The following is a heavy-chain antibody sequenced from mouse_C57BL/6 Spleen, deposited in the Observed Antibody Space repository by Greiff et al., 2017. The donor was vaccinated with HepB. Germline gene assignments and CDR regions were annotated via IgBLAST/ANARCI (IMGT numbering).Heavy chain of an antibody. J-gene: IGHJ2*01. Sequence: VQLQQPGAELVKPGASVKLSCKASGYTFTSYWMQWVKQRPGQGLEWIGEIDPSDSYTNYNQKFKGKATLTVDTSSSTAYMQLSSLTSEDSAVYYCARSDYGYEHFFDYWGQGTTLTVSS. D-gene: IGHD2-2*01. CDR2: IDPSDSYT. CDR3: ARSDYGYEHFFDY. V-gene: IGHV1-50*01. CDR1: GYTFTSYW.